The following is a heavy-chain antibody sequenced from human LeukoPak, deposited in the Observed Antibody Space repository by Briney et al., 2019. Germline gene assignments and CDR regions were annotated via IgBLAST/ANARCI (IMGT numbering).Heavy chain of an antibody. Sequence: PGGSLRLSCAASGFTFSSYWMSWVRQAPGKGLEWVSAISGSGGSTYYADSVKGRFTISRDNSKNTLYLQMNSLRAEDMAVYYCAKNGYHYYGSGSYVEDYWGQGTLVTVSS. CDR1: GFTFSSYW. CDR3: AKNGYHYYGSGSYVEDY. J-gene: IGHJ4*02. D-gene: IGHD3-10*01. V-gene: IGHV3-23*01. CDR2: ISGSGGST.